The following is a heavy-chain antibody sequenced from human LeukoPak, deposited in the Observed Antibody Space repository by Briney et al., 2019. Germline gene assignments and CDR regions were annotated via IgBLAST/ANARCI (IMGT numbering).Heavy chain of an antibody. CDR3: AKDQPDYYDSSGFLEYFQH. CDR1: GFTFDDYA. J-gene: IGHJ1*01. D-gene: IGHD3-22*01. V-gene: IGHV3-9*01. Sequence: GGSLRLSCAASGFTFDDYAMHWVRQAPGKGLEWVSGISWNSGSIGYADSVKGRFTISRDNSKNTLYLQMNSLRAEDTAVYYCAKDQPDYYDSSGFLEYFQHWGQGTLVTVSS. CDR2: ISWNSGSI.